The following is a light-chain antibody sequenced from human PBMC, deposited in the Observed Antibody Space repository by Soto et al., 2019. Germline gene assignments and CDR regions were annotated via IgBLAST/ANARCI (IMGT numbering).Light chain of an antibody. CDR3: QQRYSSGST. Sequence: DIQMTQSPSSLSASVGDTITITCRARQSIGHFLNWYQLKPGKVPKLLINGASTLNAGDQSRFSSSGSGTHFTRTISSLQAEASAIYCCQQRYSSGSTFGGRTKVEIQ. CDR2: GAS. V-gene: IGKV1-39*01. CDR1: QSIGHF. J-gene: IGKJ4*01.